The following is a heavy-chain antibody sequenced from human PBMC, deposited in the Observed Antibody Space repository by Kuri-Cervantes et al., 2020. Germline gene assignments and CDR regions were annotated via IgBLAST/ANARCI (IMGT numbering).Heavy chain of an antibody. J-gene: IGHJ4*02. Sequence: GSLRPPCTVSGGAFSSYYWSWIRQLPGKGLEWFGEINHSGSTNYNASLKSRVTISVDTPKNQFSLKQSSVTAADTPVYYCARLDDSSGYYSFDYWGQGTLVTVSS. CDR2: INHSGST. V-gene: IGHV4-34*01. CDR1: GGAFSSYY. CDR3: ARLDDSSGYYSFDY. D-gene: IGHD3-22*01.